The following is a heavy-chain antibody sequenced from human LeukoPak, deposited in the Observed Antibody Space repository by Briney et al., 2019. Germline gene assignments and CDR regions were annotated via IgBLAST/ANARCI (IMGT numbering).Heavy chain of an antibody. V-gene: IGHV3-21*01. CDR1: GFTFSSHG. Sequence: GGSLRPSCAASGFTFSSHGMHWVRQAPGRGLEWVSSIITVSTTYFQYADSVKGRFTISRDNAKNSLYLQMDSLRAEDTAVYYCARDFDRAGDYHHFDFWGQGTLVTVSS. CDR2: IITVSTTYF. CDR3: ARDFDRAGDYHHFDF. J-gene: IGHJ4*02. D-gene: IGHD3-9*01.